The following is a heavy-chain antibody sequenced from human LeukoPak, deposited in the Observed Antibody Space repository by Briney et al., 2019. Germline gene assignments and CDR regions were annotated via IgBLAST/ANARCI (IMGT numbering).Heavy chain of an antibody. V-gene: IGHV4-4*09. J-gene: IGHJ6*03. D-gene: IGHD5-24*01. CDR3: ARHRGDGYNFDYYYYMDV. CDR1: GGSISSYY. CDR2: IYTSGST. Sequence: SETLSLTCTVSGGSISSYYWSWIRQPPGKGLEGIGYIYTSGSTNYNPSLKSRVTISVDTSKNQFSLKLSSVTAADTAVYYCARHRGDGYNFDYYYYMDVWGKGTTVTVSS.